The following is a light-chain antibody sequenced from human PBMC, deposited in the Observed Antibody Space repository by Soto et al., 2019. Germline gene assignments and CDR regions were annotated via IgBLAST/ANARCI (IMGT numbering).Light chain of an antibody. CDR1: QSISSW. CDR3: QQYDSYPRT. CDR2: KAS. J-gene: IGKJ1*01. Sequence: DIQKTQSPSTLSASVGDRVTITCRASQSISSWLAWYQQKPGKAPKVLIYKASSLESGVPSRFSGSGSGTEFTLTITSLQPDDFATYYCQQYDSYPRTFGQGTKVDIK. V-gene: IGKV1-5*03.